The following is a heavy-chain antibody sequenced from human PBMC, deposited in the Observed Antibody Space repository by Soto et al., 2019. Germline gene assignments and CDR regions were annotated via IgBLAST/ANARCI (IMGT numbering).Heavy chain of an antibody. V-gene: IGHV2-5*02. Sequence: SGPTLVNPTQTLTLTCTFSAFSLSTGGVGVGWIRQPPGKALEWLALIYWDDDKRYSPSLRSRLTITKDTSKNQVVLTMTNMDPVDTATYYCIQSRCGGDCLLSCSCYYCYLMAVWGQRTTVIVSS. J-gene: IGHJ6*02. CDR2: IYWDDDK. CDR3: IQSRCGGDCLLSCSCYYCYLMAV. D-gene: IGHD2-21*02. CDR1: AFSLSTGGVG.